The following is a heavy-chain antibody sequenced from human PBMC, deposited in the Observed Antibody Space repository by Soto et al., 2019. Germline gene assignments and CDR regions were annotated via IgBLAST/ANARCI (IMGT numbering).Heavy chain of an antibody. Sequence: QVQLVESGGGVVQPGRSLRLSCAASGSIFRGYGMHWVRQAPGKGLEWVAVIRYDGGNINYADSVMGRFTISRENSKNTLYLEMNRMRAEDTAVYYCARYGSGGTTFRGYLDYWGQGNLVTVSS. J-gene: IGHJ4*02. CDR1: GSIFRGYG. CDR2: IRYDGGNI. V-gene: IGHV3-33*01. CDR3: ARYGSGGTTFRGYLDY. D-gene: IGHD2-15*01.